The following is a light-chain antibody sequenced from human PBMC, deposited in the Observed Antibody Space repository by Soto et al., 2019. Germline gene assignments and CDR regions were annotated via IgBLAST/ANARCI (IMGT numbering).Light chain of an antibody. J-gene: IGKJ5*01. CDR3: QQGFGTPFT. V-gene: IGKV1-39*01. CDR2: SAS. Sequence: DIQMTQSPFSLSASVGDRVTITCRASRSISIFLNWYQQKPGGAPKLLIYSASTLQTGVPSRFTGSGSGTDFTLSISSLQPEDNANYFCQQGFGTPFTFGQGTRLEIQ. CDR1: RSISIF.